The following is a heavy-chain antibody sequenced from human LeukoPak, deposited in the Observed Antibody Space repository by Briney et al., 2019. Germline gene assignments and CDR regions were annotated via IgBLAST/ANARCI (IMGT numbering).Heavy chain of an antibody. CDR2: MNPNSGGT. CDR3: ARRDCRSTSCYNANYGLDV. D-gene: IGHD2-2*02. J-gene: IGHJ6*02. CDR1: GYTFTSYC. Sequence: ASVKVSCKASGYTFTSYCMHWVRQAPGQGLEWMGWMNPNSGGTNYARKFQGRVTMTRDTSISTAFMELSRLRSDDTAVYYCARRDCRSTSCYNANYGLDVWGQGTTVTVSS. V-gene: IGHV1-2*02.